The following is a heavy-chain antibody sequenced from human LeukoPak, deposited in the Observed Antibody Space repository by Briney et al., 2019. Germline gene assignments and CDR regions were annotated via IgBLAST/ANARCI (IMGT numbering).Heavy chain of an antibody. V-gene: IGHV3-30-3*01. J-gene: IGHJ5*02. Sequence: PGRSLRLSCAASGFSFDTYAMHWVRQAPGKGLEWVAVISYDGSNKYYADSVKGRFTISRDKSKNTLDLQMNSLRGEDTAVYYCAKEGVPAVGPWTFAVDLWGQGTLVTVSS. CDR1: GFSFDTYA. CDR3: AKEGVPAVGPWTFAVDL. CDR2: ISYDGSNK. D-gene: IGHD2-2*01.